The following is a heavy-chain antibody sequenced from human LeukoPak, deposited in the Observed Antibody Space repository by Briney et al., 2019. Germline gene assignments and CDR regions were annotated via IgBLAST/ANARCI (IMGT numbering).Heavy chain of an antibody. V-gene: IGHV4-31*03. CDR3: ARASIVVVPAALNPPYYFDY. J-gene: IGHJ4*02. D-gene: IGHD2-2*01. CDR2: IYYSGST. Sequence: PSQTLSLTCTVSGGSISSGGYHWSWIRQHPGKGLEWIGYIYYSGSTYYNPSLKSRVTISVDTSKNQFSLKLSSVTAADTAVYYCARASIVVVPAALNPPYYFDYWGQGTLVTVSS. CDR1: GGSISSGGYH.